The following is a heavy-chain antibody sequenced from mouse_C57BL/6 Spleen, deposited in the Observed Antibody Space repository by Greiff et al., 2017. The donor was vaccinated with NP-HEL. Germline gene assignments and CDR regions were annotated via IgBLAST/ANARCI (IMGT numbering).Heavy chain of an antibody. J-gene: IGHJ4*01. Sequence: VQVVESGPELVKPGASVKISCKASGYAFSSSWMNWVKQRPGKGLEWIGRIYPGDGDTNYNGKFKGKATLTADKSSSTAYMQLSSLTSEDSAVYFCARGDYYAMDYWGQGTSVTVSS. CDR2: IYPGDGDT. V-gene: IGHV1-82*01. CDR1: GYAFSSSW. CDR3: ARGDYYAMDY.